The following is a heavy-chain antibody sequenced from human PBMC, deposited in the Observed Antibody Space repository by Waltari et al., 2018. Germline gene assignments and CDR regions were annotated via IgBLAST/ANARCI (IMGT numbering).Heavy chain of an antibody. J-gene: IGHJ4*02. D-gene: IGHD3-3*01. CDR2: IYSDDST. CDR1: GFTFSSYA. V-gene: IGHV3-23*03. CDR3: AKSAGGFYDY. Sequence: EVQLLESGGGLVQPGGSLRLSCAASGFTFSSYAIHWVRQAPGKGLEWVSAIYSDDSTNYADSVKGRFLISRDNSKKTVYLEINGLRGEDTAIYYCAKSAGGFYDYWGQGTLVTVSS.